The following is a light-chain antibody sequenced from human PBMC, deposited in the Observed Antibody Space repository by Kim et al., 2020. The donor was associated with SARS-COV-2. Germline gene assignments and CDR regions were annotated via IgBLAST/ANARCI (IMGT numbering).Light chain of an antibody. J-gene: IGLJ3*02. CDR1: TGAVTSGYY. Sequence: PGGTVTLTCASSTGAVTSGYYPSWLQQKPGQAPRTLIYGTTNKHSWTPARFSGSLLGGKAALTLSAVQAEDEAEYYCLLYYGGAWVFGGGTQLTVL. CDR2: GTT. V-gene: IGLV7-43*01. CDR3: LLYYGGAWV.